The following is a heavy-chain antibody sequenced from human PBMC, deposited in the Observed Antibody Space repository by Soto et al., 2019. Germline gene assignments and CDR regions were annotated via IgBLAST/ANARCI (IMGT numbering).Heavy chain of an antibody. CDR1: GGSISSGGYY. CDR3: ARDTFPGYSSGWPDDYSGMDV. Sequence: PSETLSLTCTVSGGSISSGGYYWSWIRQHPGKGLEWIGYIYYSGSTYYNPSLKSRVTISVHTSKNQSSLKRSSWTASGAAAHYCARDTFPGYSSGWPDDYSGMDVWGRGTRVTVSS. CDR2: IYYSGST. V-gene: IGHV4-31*03. D-gene: IGHD6-19*01. J-gene: IGHJ6*02.